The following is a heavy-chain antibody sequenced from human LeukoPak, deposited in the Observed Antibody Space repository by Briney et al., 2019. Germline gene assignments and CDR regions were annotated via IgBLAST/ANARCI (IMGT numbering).Heavy chain of an antibody. CDR2: IYTRGST. Sequence: EWIGRIYTRGSTNYNPSLKRRVTMSVDTSKNQFSLKLSSVTAADTAVYYCAGVNSGWYNDYWGQGTLVTVSS. J-gene: IGHJ4*02. V-gene: IGHV4-4*07. CDR3: AGVNSGWYNDY. D-gene: IGHD6-19*01.